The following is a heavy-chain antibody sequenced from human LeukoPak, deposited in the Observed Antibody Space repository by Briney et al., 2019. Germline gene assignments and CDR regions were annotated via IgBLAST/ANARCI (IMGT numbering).Heavy chain of an antibody. D-gene: IGHD6-13*01. CDR3: ARVVGSSWYCFDY. Sequence: SETLSLTSAVSGYSISSGYYWGWIRQPPGKGLEWIGSIYHSGSTYYNPSLKSRVTISVDTSKNQFSLKLSSVTAADTAVYYCARVVGSSWYCFDYWGQGTLVTVSS. CDR1: GYSISSGYY. CDR2: IYHSGST. J-gene: IGHJ4*02. V-gene: IGHV4-38-2*01.